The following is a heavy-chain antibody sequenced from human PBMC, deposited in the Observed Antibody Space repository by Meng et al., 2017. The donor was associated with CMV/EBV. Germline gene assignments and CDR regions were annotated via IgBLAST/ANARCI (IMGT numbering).Heavy chain of an antibody. CDR1: GGSISSGDYY. V-gene: IGHV4-30-4*08. J-gene: IGHJ4*02. D-gene: IGHD1-14*01. CDR3: ARVMGPNRTPYYFDY. Sequence: QVNLQESAPGLVKPSQTLSLTCPVSGGSISSGDYYWSWIRQPPGKGLEWIGYIYYSGSTYYNPSLKSRVTISVDTSKNQFSLKLSSVTAADTAVYYCARVMGPNRTPYYFDYWGQGTLVTVSS. CDR2: IYYSGST.